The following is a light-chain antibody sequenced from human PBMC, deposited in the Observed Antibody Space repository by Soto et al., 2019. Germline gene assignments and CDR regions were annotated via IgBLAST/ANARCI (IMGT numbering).Light chain of an antibody. CDR2: KAS. V-gene: IGKV1-5*03. J-gene: IGKJ4*01. CDR1: QSISSW. Sequence: ITMNNSPYTLTATIKDKVTITCRASQSISSWLAWYQQKPVKAPKLLIYKASSLESGVPARFRGSGTVTDFTLNSSNLEPEDCAVDCCQQRSNLLTFGGGTKE. CDR3: QQRSNLLT.